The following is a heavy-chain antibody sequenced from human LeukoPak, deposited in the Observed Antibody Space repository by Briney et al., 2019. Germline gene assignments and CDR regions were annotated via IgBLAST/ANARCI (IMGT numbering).Heavy chain of an antibody. Sequence: SETLSLTCAVYGGSFSGYYWSWIRQPPGKGLEWVGEINHSGTTNYNPPLKSRVTISVDTSKNQFSLKLSSVTAADTVVYYCTRGTWGLYWYFDLWGRGTLVTVSS. D-gene: IGHD3-16*01. V-gene: IGHV4-34*01. CDR1: GGSFSGYY. CDR2: INHSGTT. CDR3: TRGTWGLYWYFDL. J-gene: IGHJ2*01.